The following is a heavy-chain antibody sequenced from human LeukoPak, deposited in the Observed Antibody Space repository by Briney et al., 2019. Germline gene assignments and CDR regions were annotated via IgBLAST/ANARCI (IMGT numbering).Heavy chain of an antibody. CDR3: ARGRGKRILRYFDWINWFDP. V-gene: IGHV1-8*01. CDR1: GYTFTSYD. CDR2: MNPNSGNT. Sequence: ASVKVSCKASGYTFTSYDINWVRQATGQGLEWMGWMNPNSGNTGYAQKFQGRVTMTRNTSISTAYMELSSLRSEDTAVYYCARGRGKRILRYFDWINWFDPWGQGTLVTVSS. D-gene: IGHD3-9*01. J-gene: IGHJ5*02.